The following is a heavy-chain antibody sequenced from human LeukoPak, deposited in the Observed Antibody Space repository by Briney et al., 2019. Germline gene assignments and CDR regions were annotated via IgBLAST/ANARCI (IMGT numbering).Heavy chain of an antibody. CDR1: GFTFSSYA. Sequence: GGSLRLSCAASGFTFSSYAMSWVRQAPGKGLEWVSAISGSGGSTYYADSVKGRFPISRDNSKNTPYLQMNSLRAEDTAVYYCANDNGGTNWFDPWGQGTLVTVSS. V-gene: IGHV3-23*01. J-gene: IGHJ5*02. CDR2: ISGSGGST. CDR3: ANDNGGTNWFDP.